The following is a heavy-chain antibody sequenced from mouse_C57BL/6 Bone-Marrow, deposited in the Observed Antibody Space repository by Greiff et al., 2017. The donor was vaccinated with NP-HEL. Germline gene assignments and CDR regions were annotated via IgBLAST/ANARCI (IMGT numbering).Heavy chain of an antibody. Sequence: QVQLQQPGAELVMPGASVKLSCKASGYTFTSYWMHWVKQRPGQGLEWIGEIDPSDSYTNYNQKFKGKATLTVDKSSRTAYMKLSSLTSEDSAVYYCAREGNYGYWYFDVWGTGTTVTVSS. V-gene: IGHV1-69*01. CDR1: GYTFTSYW. CDR3: AREGNYGYWYFDV. D-gene: IGHD2-1*01. J-gene: IGHJ1*03. CDR2: IDPSDSYT.